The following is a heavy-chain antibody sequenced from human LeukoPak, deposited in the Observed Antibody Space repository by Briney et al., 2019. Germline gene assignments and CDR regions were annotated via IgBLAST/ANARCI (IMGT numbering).Heavy chain of an antibody. CDR1: GGSISSYY. CDR3: ARGATTHYYYSIDV. Sequence: SETLSLTCTVSGGSISSYYWSWIRQPPGKGLGWIGYIYYSGSTNYNPSLKSRVTISVDTSKNQFSLKLSSVTAADTAVYYCARGATTHYYYSIDVWGQGTTVTVSS. J-gene: IGHJ6*02. CDR2: IYYSGST. D-gene: IGHD1-26*01. V-gene: IGHV4-59*01.